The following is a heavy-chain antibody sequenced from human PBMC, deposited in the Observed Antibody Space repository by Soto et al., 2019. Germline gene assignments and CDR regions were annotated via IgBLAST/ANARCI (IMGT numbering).Heavy chain of an antibody. CDR1: GGSVNSGTYY. CDR3: ARDTPSYCSGGSCYPG. D-gene: IGHD2-15*01. J-gene: IGHJ4*02. CDR2: IYYSGST. Sequence: QVQLQESGPGLVKPSETLSLTCTVSGGSVNSGTYYWSWIRQPPGKGLEWIGYIYYSGSTNYNPSLKSRVTISVDTSKNQVSLKLTSLSAADTAVYYCARDTPSYCSGGSCYPGWGQGTLVTVSS. V-gene: IGHV4-61*01.